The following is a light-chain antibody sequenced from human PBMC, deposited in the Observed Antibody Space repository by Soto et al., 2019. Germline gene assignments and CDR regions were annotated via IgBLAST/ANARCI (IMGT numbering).Light chain of an antibody. CDR3: QQYYSYPPWT. J-gene: IGKJ1*01. CDR1: QGISSY. CDR2: AAS. V-gene: IGKV1-8*01. Sequence: AIRMTRSPSSLSVYTGYRVTITCLASQGISSYLAWYQQKPGKAPKLLIYAASTLQSGVPSRFSGSGSGTDFTLTISCLQSEDFATYYCQQYYSYPPWTFGQGSMVDVK.